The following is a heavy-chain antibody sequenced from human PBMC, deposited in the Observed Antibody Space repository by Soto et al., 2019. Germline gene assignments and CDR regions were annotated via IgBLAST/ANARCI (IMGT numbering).Heavy chain of an antibody. J-gene: IGHJ6*02. Sequence: PSETLSLTCTVSGGSISSSSYYWGWIRQPPGKGLEWIGSIYYSGSTYYNPSLKSRVTISVDTSKNQFSLKLSSVTAADTAVYYCARSVVRGVGYYYYGMDVWGQGTTVTVS. CDR1: GGSISSSSYY. CDR2: IYYSGST. V-gene: IGHV4-39*01. D-gene: IGHD3-10*01. CDR3: ARSVVRGVGYYYYGMDV.